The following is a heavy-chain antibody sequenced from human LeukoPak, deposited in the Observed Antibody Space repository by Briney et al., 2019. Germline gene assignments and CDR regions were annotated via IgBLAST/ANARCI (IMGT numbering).Heavy chain of an antibody. Sequence: SETLSLTCTVSGGSISSGSYYWSWIRQPAGKGLEWIGRIYTSGSTNYNPSLKSRVTIPVDTSKNQFSLKLSSVTAADTAVYYCAAYYDILTGYYPIYWGQGTLVTVSS. CDR1: GGSISSGSYY. CDR2: IYTSGST. J-gene: IGHJ4*02. CDR3: AAYYDILTGYYPIY. D-gene: IGHD3-9*01. V-gene: IGHV4-61*02.